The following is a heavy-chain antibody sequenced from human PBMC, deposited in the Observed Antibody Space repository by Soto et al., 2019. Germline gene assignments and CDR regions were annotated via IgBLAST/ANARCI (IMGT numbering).Heavy chain of an antibody. J-gene: IGHJ4*02. D-gene: IGHD6-13*01. Sequence: GGSLRLSCVGSGFAFSFYAMTWVRQAPGKGLEWVSGIGGTGARTHYADSVKARFTISRDNSKNTLYLQMNSLRAEDTAVYYCTSTYSSNWYAGSWGQGTLVTVSS. CDR2: IGGTGART. V-gene: IGHV3-23*01. CDR1: GFAFSFYA. CDR3: TSTYSSNWYAGS.